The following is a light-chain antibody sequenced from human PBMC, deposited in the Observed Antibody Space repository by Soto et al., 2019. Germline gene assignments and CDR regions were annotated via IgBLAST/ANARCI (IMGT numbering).Light chain of an antibody. Sequence: QSALTQPPSVSGSPGQSVTISCTGTSEVGSYNRVSWYQQPPGTSPKLLIYDVTKRPLGVSDRFSGSKSGNTASLTISGLQAEDAADYYCGLYTLSDTVVLGGGTKLTVL. CDR1: SEVGSYNR. V-gene: IGLV2-18*01. CDR3: GLYTLSDTVV. CDR2: DVT. J-gene: IGLJ2*01.